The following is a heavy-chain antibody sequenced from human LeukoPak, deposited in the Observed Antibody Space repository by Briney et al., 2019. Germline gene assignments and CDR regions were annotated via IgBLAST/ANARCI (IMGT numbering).Heavy chain of an antibody. D-gene: IGHD3-3*01. CDR1: GLTFSTYW. V-gene: IGHV3-74*01. CDR3: ARVDFWSGYYTFYYYYYMDV. J-gene: IGHJ6*03. CDR2: ITSDASTT. Sequence: GGSLRLSCAASGLTFSTYWMHWVRQDPGKGLVWVSRITSDASTTSYADPVKGRFTISRDNAKNTLYLQMNSLRAEDTAVYYCARVDFWSGYYTFYYYYYMDVWGKGTTVTVSS.